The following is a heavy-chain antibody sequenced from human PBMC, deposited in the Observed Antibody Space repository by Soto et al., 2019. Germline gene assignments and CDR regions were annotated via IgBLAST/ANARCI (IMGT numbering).Heavy chain of an antibody. J-gene: IGHJ4*02. Sequence: EVQLLESGGGLVQPGGSLRLSCAASGFTFSSYAMSWVRQAPGKGLEWVSAISGSGGSTYYADSVKGRFTISRDNSKNTLYLQMNSLRAEDTAVYYCAKDCSGGSCYSKSDSGYWGQGTLVTVSS. CDR3: AKDCSGGSCYSKSDSGY. V-gene: IGHV3-23*01. CDR1: GFTFSSYA. CDR2: ISGSGGST. D-gene: IGHD2-15*01.